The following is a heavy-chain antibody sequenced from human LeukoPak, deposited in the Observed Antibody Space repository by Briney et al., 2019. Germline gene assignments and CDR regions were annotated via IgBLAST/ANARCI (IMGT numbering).Heavy chain of an antibody. J-gene: IGHJ4*02. CDR3: AKGDTAIVPAATGY. D-gene: IGHD2-2*01. CDR2: VSGSGGST. Sequence: PGGSLRLSCAASGFTFSSYAMSWVRQAPGKGLEWVSEVSGSGGSTYYAASVKGRSTISKDKSQNTVWLQMNSLRAEDTAVYYCAKGDTAIVPAATGYWGQGTLVTVSS. CDR1: GFTFSSYA. V-gene: IGHV3-23*01.